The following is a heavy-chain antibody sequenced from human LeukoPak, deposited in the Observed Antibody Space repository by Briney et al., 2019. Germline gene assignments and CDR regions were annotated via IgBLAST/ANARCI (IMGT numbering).Heavy chain of an antibody. Sequence: GGSLRLSCAASGFTFSNYNMNWVRQAPGKGLEWVSYISSSSSHIYYADSAKGRFTISRDNAKNSLYLQMNSLRAEDTAVYYCARSRGGARAFDIWGQRTMVTVSS. D-gene: IGHD1-26*01. CDR2: ISSSSSHI. J-gene: IGHJ3*02. V-gene: IGHV3-21*05. CDR1: GFTFSNYN. CDR3: ARSRGGARAFDI.